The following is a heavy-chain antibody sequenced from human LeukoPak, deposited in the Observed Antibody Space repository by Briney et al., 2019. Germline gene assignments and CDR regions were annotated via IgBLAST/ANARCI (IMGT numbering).Heavy chain of an antibody. J-gene: IGHJ5*02. CDR3: ARDPYTSSSWYRGRANNWFDP. CDR1: GYTFTTYP. V-gene: IGHV7-4-1*02. D-gene: IGHD6-13*01. CDR2: INTNTGNP. Sequence: ASVKVSCKASGYTFTTYPMNWVRLAPGQGLEWMGWINTNTGNPTYAQGFTGRFVFSLDTSVSTAYLQISSLKADDTAVYYCARDPYTSSSWYRGRANNWFDPWGQGTLVTVPS.